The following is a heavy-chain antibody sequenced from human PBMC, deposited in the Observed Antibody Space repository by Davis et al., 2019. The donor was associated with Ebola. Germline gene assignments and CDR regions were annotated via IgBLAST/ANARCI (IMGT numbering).Heavy chain of an antibody. J-gene: IGHJ6*02. CDR3: ARASHYYYGMDV. CDR1: GFTFSSHY. CDR2: IYSGGST. V-gene: IGHV3-53*04. Sequence: GESLKISCAASGFTFSSHYMSWFRQAPGKGLEWVSVIYSGGSTYYADSVKGRFTISRHNSKNTLYLQMNSLRAEDTAVYYCARASHYYYGMDVWGQGTTVTVSS.